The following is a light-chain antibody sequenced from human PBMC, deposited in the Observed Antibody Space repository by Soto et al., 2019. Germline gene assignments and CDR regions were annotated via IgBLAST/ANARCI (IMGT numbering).Light chain of an antibody. CDR1: SSDIGGSKS. J-gene: IGLJ3*02. CDR2: EVS. Sequence: QSALTQPASVSGSPGQSISISCTGTSSDIGGSKSVSWYQQHQGNAPKLIIYEVSKRPSGISNRFSGSKSANTASLTISGLQADDEADYFGASNTPTWVFGGGTKLTVL. CDR3: ASNTPTWV. V-gene: IGLV2-14*03.